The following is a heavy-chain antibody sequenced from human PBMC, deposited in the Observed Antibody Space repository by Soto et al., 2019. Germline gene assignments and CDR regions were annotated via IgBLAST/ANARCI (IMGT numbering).Heavy chain of an antibody. J-gene: IGHJ4*02. Sequence: PGGSLRLSCAASGFTFSSYAMSWVRQAPGKGLEWVSAISGSGGSTYYADSVKGRFTISRDNPKNTLYLQMNSLRAEDTAVYYCARNNRRAVAGYFDYWGQGTLVTVSS. CDR3: ARNNRRAVAGYFDY. CDR2: ISGSGGST. D-gene: IGHD6-19*01. V-gene: IGHV3-23*01. CDR1: GFTFSSYA.